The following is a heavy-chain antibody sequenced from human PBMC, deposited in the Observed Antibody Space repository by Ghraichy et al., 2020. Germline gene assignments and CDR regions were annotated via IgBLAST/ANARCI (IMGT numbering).Heavy chain of an antibody. CDR3: ARYTGEPTHYYFDY. Sequence: SETLSLTCTVSGGSISSGSYYWSWIRQPAGKGLEWIGRIYISGSANYNPSLKSRVTISVDTSKNQFSLKLSSVTAADTAVYYCARYTGEPTHYYFDYWGQGTLVTVSS. D-gene: IGHD7-27*01. CDR2: IYISGSA. CDR1: GGSISSGSYY. J-gene: IGHJ4*02. V-gene: IGHV4-61*02.